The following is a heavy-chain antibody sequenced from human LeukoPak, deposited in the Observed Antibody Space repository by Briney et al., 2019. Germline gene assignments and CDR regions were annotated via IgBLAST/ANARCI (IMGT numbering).Heavy chain of an antibody. CDR3: ARLVVPAAIYGMDV. CDR2: ISAYNGNT. CDR1: GYTFTSYG. Sequence: SSVKVSCKASGYTFTSYGISWVRQAPGQGLEWMGWISAYNGNTNYAQKLQGRVTMTTDTSTSTAYMELRSLRFDDTAVYYCARLVVPAAIYGMDVWGQGTTVTVSS. D-gene: IGHD2-2*01. V-gene: IGHV1-18*01. J-gene: IGHJ6*02.